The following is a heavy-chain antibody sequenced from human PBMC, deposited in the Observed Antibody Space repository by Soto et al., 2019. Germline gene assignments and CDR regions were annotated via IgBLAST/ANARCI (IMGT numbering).Heavy chain of an antibody. Sequence: EVQLVESGGGLVKPGGSLRLSCAASGFTFSSYSMNWVRQAPGKGLEWVSSISSSSTYIYYADSVKGRFTISRDNAKNSLYLQMNSLGAEDTAVYYCASGGYGDYPFDYWGQGTLVTVSS. CDR3: ASGGYGDYPFDY. J-gene: IGHJ4*02. D-gene: IGHD4-17*01. V-gene: IGHV3-21*01. CDR2: ISSSSTYI. CDR1: GFTFSSYS.